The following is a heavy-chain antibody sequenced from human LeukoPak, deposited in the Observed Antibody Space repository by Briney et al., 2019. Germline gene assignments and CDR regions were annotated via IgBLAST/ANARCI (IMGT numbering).Heavy chain of an antibody. CDR1: GLTFSSYA. D-gene: IGHD1-26*01. V-gene: IGHV3-30*04. CDR3: ARVTLGYFDY. J-gene: IGHJ4*02. Sequence: PGRSLRLSCAASGLTFSSYAMHWVRQAPGKGLEWVAVISYDGSNKYYADSVKGRFTISRDNSKNTLYLQMNSLRAEDTAVYYCARVTLGYFDYWGQGTLVTVSS. CDR2: ISYDGSNK.